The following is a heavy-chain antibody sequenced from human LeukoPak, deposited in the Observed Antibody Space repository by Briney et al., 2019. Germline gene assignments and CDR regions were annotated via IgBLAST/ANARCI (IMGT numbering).Heavy chain of an antibody. CDR3: ARDEYGSGTNWFDP. D-gene: IGHD3-10*01. J-gene: IGHJ5*02. V-gene: IGHV4-34*01. CDR1: GGSFSGYY. Sequence: PSETLSLTCAVYGGSFSGYYWSWIRLPPGKGLEWIGEINHSGSTNYNPSLKSRVTISVDTSKNQFSLKLSSVTAADTAVYYCARDEYGSGTNWFDPWGQGTLVTVSS. CDR2: INHSGST.